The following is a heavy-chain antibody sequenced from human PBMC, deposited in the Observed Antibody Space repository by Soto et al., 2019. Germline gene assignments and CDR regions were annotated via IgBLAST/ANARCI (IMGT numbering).Heavy chain of an antibody. D-gene: IGHD5-12*01. J-gene: IGHJ4*02. Sequence: PGGSLRLSCAASGFTFSSYAMNWVRQAPGKGLEWVSVISGSGDSTYYADSVKGRFTISRDNSKNTLYLQMNSLRTEDTAVYYCARAGSGYDYLDYWGQGTLVTVSS. CDR3: ARAGSGYDYLDY. CDR2: ISGSGDST. V-gene: IGHV3-23*01. CDR1: GFTFSSYA.